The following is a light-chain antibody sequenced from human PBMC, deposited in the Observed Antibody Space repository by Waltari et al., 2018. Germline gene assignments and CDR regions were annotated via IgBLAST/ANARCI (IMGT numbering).Light chain of an antibody. CDR2: WAS. CDR1: KNVLYSSNNRNY. J-gene: IGKJ1*01. CDR3: QQYYSSPWT. Sequence: DILMTQSPDSLSVSLGERATINCKSSKNVLYSSNNRNYLAWYQVKPGQPPKVLIYWASMRENGVPDRFSGSGSGTDFTLTINSLQAEDMAVYYCQQYYSSPWTFGQGTKVEIK. V-gene: IGKV4-1*01.